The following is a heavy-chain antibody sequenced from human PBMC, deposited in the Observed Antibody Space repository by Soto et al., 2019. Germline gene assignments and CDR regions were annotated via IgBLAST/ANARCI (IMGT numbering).Heavy chain of an antibody. CDR3: AKVTNSQGPKLDYGDYVTHNWFDP. CDR2: ISGSGGST. D-gene: IGHD4-17*01. J-gene: IGHJ5*02. CDR1: GFTFSSYA. Sequence: GGSLRLSCAASGFTFSSYAMSWVRQAPGKGLEWVSAISGSGGSTYYADSVKGRFTISRDNSKNTLYLQMNSLRAEDTAVYYCAKVTNSQGPKLDYGDYVTHNWFDPWGQGTLVTVSS. V-gene: IGHV3-23*01.